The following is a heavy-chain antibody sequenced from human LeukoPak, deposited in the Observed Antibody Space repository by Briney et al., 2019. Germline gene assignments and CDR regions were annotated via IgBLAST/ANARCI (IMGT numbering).Heavy chain of an antibody. Sequence: PSETLSLTCTVSGGSDTSGDYYWSWIRQQPGKGLEWIGYIYYSGDTYYNPSLKSRLTMSVDTSKSQFSLKLRSLTAADTAVYYCARERAATGTSRAFDIWGQGTMVTVSS. J-gene: IGHJ3*02. CDR1: GGSDTSGDYY. CDR2: IYYSGDT. D-gene: IGHD6-25*01. CDR3: ARERAATGTSRAFDI. V-gene: IGHV4-31*03.